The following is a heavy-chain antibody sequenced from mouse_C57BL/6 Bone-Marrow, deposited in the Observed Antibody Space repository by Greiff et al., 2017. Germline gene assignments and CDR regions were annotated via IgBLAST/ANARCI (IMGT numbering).Heavy chain of an antibody. J-gene: IGHJ4*01. D-gene: IGHD1-1*01. CDR2: ISSGGSYT. Sequence: EVQVVESGGDLVKPGGSLKLSCAASGFTFSSYGMSWVRQTPDKRLEWVATISSGGSYTYYPDSVKGRFTISGDNAKNTLYLQMSSLKSEDTAMYYCARDYYGSSHAMDYWGQGTSVTVSS. CDR1: GFTFSSYG. CDR3: ARDYYGSSHAMDY. V-gene: IGHV5-6*01.